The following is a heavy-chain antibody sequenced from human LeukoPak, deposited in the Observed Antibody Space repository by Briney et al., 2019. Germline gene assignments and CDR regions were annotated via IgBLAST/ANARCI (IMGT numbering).Heavy chain of an antibody. J-gene: IGHJ4*02. CDR2: IWYDGSNK. V-gene: IGHV3-33*06. CDR1: GFTFSSYG. D-gene: IGHD6-19*01. Sequence: GGSLRLSCAPSGFTFSSYGMHWVRQAPGKGLEWVAVIWYDGSNKYYADSVKGRFTISRDNSKNTLYLQMNSLRAEDTAVYYCAKGKDLQWPASYYFDYWGQGTLVTVYS. CDR3: AKGKDLQWPASYYFDY.